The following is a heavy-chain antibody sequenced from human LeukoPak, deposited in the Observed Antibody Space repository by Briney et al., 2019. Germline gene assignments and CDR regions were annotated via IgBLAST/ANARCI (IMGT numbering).Heavy chain of an antibody. CDR2: ISGSGGST. Sequence: GGSLRPSCAASGFTFSSYAMSWVRQAPGKGLEWVSAISGSGGSTYYADSVKGRFTISRDNSKNTLYLQMNSLRAEDTAVYYCAKLLLQTTMIVVVITPIDYWGQGTLVTVSS. CDR1: GFTFSSYA. CDR3: AKLLLQTTMIVVVITPIDY. D-gene: IGHD3-22*01. V-gene: IGHV3-23*01. J-gene: IGHJ4*02.